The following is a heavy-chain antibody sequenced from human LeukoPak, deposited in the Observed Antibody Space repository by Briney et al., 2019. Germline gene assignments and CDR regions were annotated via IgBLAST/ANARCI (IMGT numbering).Heavy chain of an antibody. J-gene: IGHJ4*02. CDR1: GGSISSSSYY. D-gene: IGHD3-22*01. Sequence: NPSETLSLTCTVSGGSISSSSYYWGWIRQPPGTGLEWIGSMYYSGSTYYNPSLKSRVTISVDTSKNQFSLKLSSVTAADTAVYYCARQYYYDSSGYYFGYWGQGTLVTVSS. CDR3: ARQYYYDSSGYYFGY. CDR2: MYYSGST. V-gene: IGHV4-39*01.